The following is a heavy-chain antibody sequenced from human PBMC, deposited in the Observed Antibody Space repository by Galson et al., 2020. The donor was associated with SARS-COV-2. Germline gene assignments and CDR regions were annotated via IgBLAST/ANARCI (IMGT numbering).Heavy chain of an antibody. D-gene: IGHD5-12*01. V-gene: IGHV1-24*01. CDR2: VDPEDGEI. Sequence: ASVKVSCKVSGYMFSELSINWVRQAPGKGLEWMGGVDPEDGEILYAQSFQGRVTMTEDTSTDTLYIDLSSLRSEDTAVYYCTTGGSGQDLGGAYYMEVWGKGTT. J-gene: IGHJ6*03. CDR3: TTGGSGQDLGGAYYMEV. CDR1: GYMFSELS.